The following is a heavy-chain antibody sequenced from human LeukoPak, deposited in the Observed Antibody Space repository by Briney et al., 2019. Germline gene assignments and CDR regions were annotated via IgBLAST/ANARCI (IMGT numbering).Heavy chain of an antibody. J-gene: IGHJ4*02. CDR2: ISSSGSTI. CDR3: ARDGGDYGSGSYYAY. V-gene: IGHV3-48*03. Sequence: AGGSLRLSCVSSGFTFNNYAMNWVRQAPGKGLEWVSSISSSGSTIYYADSVKGRFTISRDNAKKSLYLQMDSLRAEDTAVYYCARDGGDYGSGSYYAYWGQGTLVTVSS. D-gene: IGHD3-10*01. CDR1: GFTFNNYA.